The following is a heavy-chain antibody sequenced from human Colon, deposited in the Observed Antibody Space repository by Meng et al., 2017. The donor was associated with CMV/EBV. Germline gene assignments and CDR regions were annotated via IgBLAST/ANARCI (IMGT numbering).Heavy chain of an antibody. CDR1: GFTFSSYS. CDR3: ARDRRYCSSTSCPTYYFDY. D-gene: IGHD2-2*01. Sequence: GGSLRLSCAASGFTFSSYSMNWVRQAPGKGLEWVSSISSSSGYIYYADSVKGRFTISRDNAKNSLYLQMNSLRAEDTAVYYCARDRRYCSSTSCPTYYFDYWGQGTLVTVSS. V-gene: IGHV3-21*01. J-gene: IGHJ4*02. CDR2: ISSSSGYI.